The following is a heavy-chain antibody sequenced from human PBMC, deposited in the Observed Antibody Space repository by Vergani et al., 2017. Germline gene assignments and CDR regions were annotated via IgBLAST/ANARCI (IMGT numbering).Heavy chain of an antibody. CDR1: GFTFSGSA. Sequence: EVQLVESGGGLVQPGGSLKLSCAASGFTFSGSAMHWVCQASGKGLEWVGRIRSKVNNYATAYAASVKGRFTISRDDSKPTAYLQMNSLKTEDTAVYYCTSMGGATDIDYWGQGTLVTVSS. D-gene: IGHD1-26*01. CDR2: IRSKVNNYAT. V-gene: IGHV3-73*01. J-gene: IGHJ4*02. CDR3: TSMGGATDIDY.